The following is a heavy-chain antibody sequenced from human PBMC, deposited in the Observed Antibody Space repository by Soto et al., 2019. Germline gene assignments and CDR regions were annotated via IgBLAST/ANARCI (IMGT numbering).Heavy chain of an antibody. Sequence: PSETLSLTCAVYGGSFSGYYWSWIRQPPGKGLEWIGEINHSGSTNYNPSLKSRVTISVDTSKNQFSLKLSSVTAADTAVYYCARGPQITMVRGVPFDYWGQGTLVTV. J-gene: IGHJ4*02. CDR1: GGSFSGYY. D-gene: IGHD3-10*01. V-gene: IGHV4-34*01. CDR2: INHSGST. CDR3: ARGPQITMVRGVPFDY.